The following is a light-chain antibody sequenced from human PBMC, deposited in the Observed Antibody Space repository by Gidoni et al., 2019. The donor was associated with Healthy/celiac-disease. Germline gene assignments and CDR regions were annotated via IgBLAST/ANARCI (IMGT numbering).Light chain of an antibody. J-gene: IGKJ5*01. V-gene: IGKV1-39*01. Sequence: DIQMTQSPSSLSASVGDRVTITCRASQSISNYLNWYQQKPGKTPKLLIYAASSLQSGVPSSFSGSGSGTDFTLTISSLQPEDFATYYCQQSYSTPAITFGQGTRLEIK. CDR1: QSISNY. CDR3: QQSYSTPAIT. CDR2: AAS.